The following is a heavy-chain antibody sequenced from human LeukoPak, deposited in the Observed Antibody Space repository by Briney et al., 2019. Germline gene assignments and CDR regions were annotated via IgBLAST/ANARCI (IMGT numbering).Heavy chain of an antibody. CDR2: IYYSGST. CDR3: ARAHSSGPIDY. D-gene: IGHD6-19*01. J-gene: IGHJ4*02. V-gene: IGHV4-59*01. Sequence: PETLSLTCTVSGGSISSYYWSWIRQPPGKGLEWIGYIYYSGSTNYNPSLKSRVTISVDTSKNQFSLKLSSVTAADTAVYYCARAHSSGPIDYWGQGTLVTVSS. CDR1: GGSISSYY.